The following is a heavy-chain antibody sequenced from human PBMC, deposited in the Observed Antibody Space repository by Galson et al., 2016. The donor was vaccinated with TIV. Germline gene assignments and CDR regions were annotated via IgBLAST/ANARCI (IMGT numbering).Heavy chain of an antibody. CDR2: ISYDGSNK. D-gene: IGHD1-26*01. Sequence: SLRLSCAATGFSFSRNAMHWVRQAPDRGLEWVAVISYDGSNKYYADSVKGRLGISRDNSRNTLYLQMNSLRTEDTAVYYCATSIEGESIYYYGMDVWGQGTTVTVSS. J-gene: IGHJ6*02. CDR1: GFSFSRNA. CDR3: ATSIEGESIYYYGMDV. V-gene: IGHV3-30*09.